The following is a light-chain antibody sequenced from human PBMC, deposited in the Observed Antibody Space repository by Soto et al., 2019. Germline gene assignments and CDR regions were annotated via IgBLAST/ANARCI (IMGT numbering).Light chain of an antibody. V-gene: IGLV2-23*01. Sequence: QSVLTQPASVSGSPGQSITISCTGTSSDVVSYNLVSWYQHHPGKAPKLMIYEGGKRPSGVSNRFSGSKSGNSASLTISGIQAEEEADYYCCSYAGSNTHYVFGTGTKVTVL. CDR2: EGG. J-gene: IGLJ1*01. CDR3: CSYAGSNTHYV. CDR1: SSDVVSYNL.